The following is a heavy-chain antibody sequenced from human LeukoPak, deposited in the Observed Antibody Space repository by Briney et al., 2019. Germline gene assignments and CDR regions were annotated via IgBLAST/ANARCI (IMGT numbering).Heavy chain of an antibody. CDR3: AREMLAAVAAQS. Sequence: GGSLRLSCAASGFTFSSYSMSWVRQAPGKGLEWVSSITSSSSYIYYADSVKGRFTISRDNAKNSLYLQMNSLRAEDTAVYYCAREMLAAVAAQSWGQGTLVTVSS. D-gene: IGHD6-19*01. CDR1: GFTFSSYS. V-gene: IGHV3-21*01. CDR2: ITSSSSYI. J-gene: IGHJ5*02.